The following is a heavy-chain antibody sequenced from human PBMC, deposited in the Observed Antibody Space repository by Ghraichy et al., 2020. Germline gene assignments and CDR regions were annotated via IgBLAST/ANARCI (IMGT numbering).Heavy chain of an antibody. J-gene: IGHJ5*02. CDR3: AKGRDGYNNWFDP. V-gene: IGHV3-23*01. CDR2: ISGSGGST. Sequence: GESLNISCAASGFTFSSYAMSWVRQAPGKGLEWVSAISGSGGSTYYADSVKGRFTISRDNSKNTLYLQMNSLRAEDTAVYYCAKGRDGYNNWFDPWGQGTLVTVSS. D-gene: IGHD5-24*01. CDR1: GFTFSSYA.